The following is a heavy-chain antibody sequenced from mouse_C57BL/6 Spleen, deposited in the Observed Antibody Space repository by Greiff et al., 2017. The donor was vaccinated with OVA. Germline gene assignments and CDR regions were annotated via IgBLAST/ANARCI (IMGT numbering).Heavy chain of an antibody. Sequence: QVQLQQPGAELVRPGSSVKLSCKASGYTFTSYWMHWVKQRPIQGLEWIGNIDPSDSETHYNQKFKDKATLTADKSSSTAYMELRSLTSEDSAVYFCARARELEDYFDYWGQGTTLTVSS. CDR1: GYTFTSYW. CDR3: ARARELEDYFDY. CDR2: IDPSDSET. J-gene: IGHJ2*01. V-gene: IGHV1-52*01. D-gene: IGHD3-1*01.